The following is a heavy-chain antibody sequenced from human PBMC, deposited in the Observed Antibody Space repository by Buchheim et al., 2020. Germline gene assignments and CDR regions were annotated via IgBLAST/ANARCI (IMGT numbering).Heavy chain of an antibody. D-gene: IGHD4-17*01. V-gene: IGHV3-7*01. Sequence: EVQLVESGGGLVQPGGSLRLSCAASGFTFDNYWMTWVRQAPGKGLEWVATIKQDGSDKYYVDSVRGRFTISRDNAKNSLYLQMNSLRAEDTAVYYCARGKGPTVLGYWGQGTL. CDR3: ARGKGPTVLGY. CDR1: GFTFDNYW. CDR2: IKQDGSDK. J-gene: IGHJ4*02.